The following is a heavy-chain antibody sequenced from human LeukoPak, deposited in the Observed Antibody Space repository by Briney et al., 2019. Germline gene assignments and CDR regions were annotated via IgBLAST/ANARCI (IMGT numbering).Heavy chain of an antibody. Sequence: PSQTLSLTCTVSGGSISSGGYYWSWIRQHPGKGLEWIGYIYYSGSTYYNPSLKSRVTISVDTSKNQFSLKLSSVTAADTAVYYCAREDSSGYPGWFDSWGQGTLVTVSS. D-gene: IGHD3-22*01. CDR3: AREDSSGYPGWFDS. V-gene: IGHV4-31*03. CDR2: IYYSGST. CDR1: GGSISSGGYY. J-gene: IGHJ5*01.